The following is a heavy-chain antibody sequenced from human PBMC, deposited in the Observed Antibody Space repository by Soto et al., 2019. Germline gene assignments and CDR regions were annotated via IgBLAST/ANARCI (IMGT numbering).Heavy chain of an antibody. CDR1: GFTFSSYA. CDR2: ISGSGGSP. J-gene: IGHJ4*02. V-gene: IGHV3-23*01. Sequence: GGSLRLSCAASGFTFSSYAMSWVRQAPGKGLEWVSVISGSGGSPKYADSVKGRFTISRGNSKNTLYLQMNSLRAEDAAIYYCVRDVGPITIFGEALSGYFDSWGQGTLVTVSS. D-gene: IGHD3-3*01. CDR3: VRDVGPITIFGEALSGYFDS.